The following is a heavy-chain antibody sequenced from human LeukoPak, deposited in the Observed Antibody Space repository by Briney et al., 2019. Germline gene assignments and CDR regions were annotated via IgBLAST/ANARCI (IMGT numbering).Heavy chain of an antibody. V-gene: IGHV3-30-3*01. D-gene: IGHD6-19*01. J-gene: IGHJ4*02. CDR1: GFTFNTYN. CDR2: LSYDGSNE. CDR3: AREHTSGWFDY. Sequence: GGSLRLSCAASGFTFNTYNIHRVRQAPGKGLEWVAVLSYDGSNEYYADSVKGRFTISRDNPKNTLCLQMNSLRVEDTAVYYCAREHTSGWFDYWGQGTLVTVSS.